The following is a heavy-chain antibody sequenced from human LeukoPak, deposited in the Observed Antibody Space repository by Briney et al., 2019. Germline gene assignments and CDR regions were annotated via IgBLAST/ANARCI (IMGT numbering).Heavy chain of an antibody. Sequence: PGGSLRLSCAASGFTFSSYGIHWVRQAPGKGLEWVAVIWYDGSNKYYADSVKGRFTISRDNSKNTLYLQMNSLRAEDTAVYYCARAIRAAAGTYYYYGMDVWGQGTTVTVSS. D-gene: IGHD6-13*01. J-gene: IGHJ6*02. CDR2: IWYDGSNK. CDR3: ARAIRAAAGTYYYYGMDV. V-gene: IGHV3-33*01. CDR1: GFTFSSYG.